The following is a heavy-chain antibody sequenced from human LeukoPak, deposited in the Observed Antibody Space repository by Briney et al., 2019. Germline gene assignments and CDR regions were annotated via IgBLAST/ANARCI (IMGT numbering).Heavy chain of an antibody. Sequence: GGSLRLSCAASGFTFSSYGMSWVRQAPGKGLEWVLAISGSGGSTYYADSVKGRFTISRDNSKNTLYLQMNSLRAEDTAVYYCAKDFYCGGDCWLFDYWGQGTLVTVSS. CDR2: ISGSGGST. CDR3: AKDFYCGGDCWLFDY. V-gene: IGHV3-23*01. J-gene: IGHJ4*02. D-gene: IGHD2-21*02. CDR1: GFTFSSYG.